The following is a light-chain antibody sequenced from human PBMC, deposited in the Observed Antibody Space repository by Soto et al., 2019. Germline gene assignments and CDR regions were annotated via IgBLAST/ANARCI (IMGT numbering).Light chain of an antibody. CDR2: DVT. CDR1: SSDVGGYNY. CDR3: CSYAGSYTLYV. Sequence: QSALTQPRSVSRSPGQSVTIFCTGTSSDVGGYNYVSWYQQHPGKAPKLMIYDVTKRPSGVPDRFSGSKSGNTASLTISGLQAEDEADYYCCSYAGSYTLYVFGTGTKLTVL. J-gene: IGLJ1*01. V-gene: IGLV2-11*01.